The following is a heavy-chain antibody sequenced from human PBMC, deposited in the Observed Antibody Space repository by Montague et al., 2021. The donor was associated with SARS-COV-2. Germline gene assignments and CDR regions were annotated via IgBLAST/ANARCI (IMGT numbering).Heavy chain of an antibody. CDR1: RGSFSNYY. CDR2: INQGGAP. V-gene: IGHV4-34*01. D-gene: IGHD3-9*01. Sequence: SETLSLTCAVSRGSFSNYYWTWIRQSPGKGLEWIGEINQGGAPNYTPSLKSRVTISLDTSKKQISLKLNSVTVADTAVFFCARGRHVQGSFRYFDSISSGALDIWAQGALVIVSS. CDR3: ARGRHVQGSFRYFDSISSGALDI. J-gene: IGHJ3*02.